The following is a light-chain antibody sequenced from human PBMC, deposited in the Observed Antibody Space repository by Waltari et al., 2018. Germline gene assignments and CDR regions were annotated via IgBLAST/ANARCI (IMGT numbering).Light chain of an antibody. CDR1: QSVGTY. CDR2: GAS. J-gene: IGKJ1*01. Sequence: EIVLTQSPGTLSLSPGERATLSCRASQSVGTYLAWYQQKPGQAPRLLIYGASTRATGIPERFSGSGSGTDFSLTISRLEPEDFAVYYCQKYVNLPATFGQGTKVEIK. CDR3: QKYVNLPAT. V-gene: IGKV3-20*01.